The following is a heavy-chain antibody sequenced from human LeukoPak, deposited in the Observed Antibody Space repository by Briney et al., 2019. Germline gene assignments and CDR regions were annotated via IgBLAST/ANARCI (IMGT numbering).Heavy chain of an antibody. CDR3: VKDQKPYIAAAGDY. J-gene: IGHJ4*02. V-gene: IGHV3-23*01. CDR2: ISGSGGGT. CDR1: GFTFSSYA. Sequence: PGGSLRLSCAASGFTFSSYAMSWVRQAPGKGLEWVSAISGSGGGTYYADSVKGRFTISRDNSKNTLYLQMNSLRAEDTAVYYCVKDQKPYIAAAGDYWGQGTLVTVSS. D-gene: IGHD6-13*01.